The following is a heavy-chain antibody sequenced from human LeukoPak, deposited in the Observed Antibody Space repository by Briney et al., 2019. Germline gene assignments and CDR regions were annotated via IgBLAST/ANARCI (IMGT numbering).Heavy chain of an antibody. D-gene: IGHD3-22*01. Sequence: PSETLSLTCTVSGGSISSYYWSWIRQPPGKGLEWIGYIYYSGSTNHNPSLKSRVTISVDTSKNQFSLKLSSVTAADTAVYYCAREYYYDSSGYSPSYWYFDLWGRGTLVTVSS. CDR3: AREYYYDSSGYSPSYWYFDL. CDR1: GGSISSYY. CDR2: IYYSGST. V-gene: IGHV4-59*01. J-gene: IGHJ2*01.